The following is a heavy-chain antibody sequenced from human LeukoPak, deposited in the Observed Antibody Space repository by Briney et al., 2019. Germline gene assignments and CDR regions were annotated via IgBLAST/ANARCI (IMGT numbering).Heavy chain of an antibody. CDR1: GFTFSSYW. CDR3: ARVREGYSYGFADY. CDR2: INSDGSST. Sequence: GGSLRLSCAASGFTFSSYWMHWVRQAPGKGLVWVSRINSDGSSTSYADSVKGRFTISRDNAKNSLYLQMNSLRAEDTAVYYCARVREGYSYGFADYWGQGTLVTVSS. V-gene: IGHV3-74*01. D-gene: IGHD5-18*01. J-gene: IGHJ4*02.